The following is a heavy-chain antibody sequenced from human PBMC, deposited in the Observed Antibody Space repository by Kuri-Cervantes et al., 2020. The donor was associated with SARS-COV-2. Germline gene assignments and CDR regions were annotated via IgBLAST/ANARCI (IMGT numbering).Heavy chain of an antibody. CDR2: INPNSGGT. V-gene: IGHV1-2*02. J-gene: IGHJ4*02. CDR1: GYTFTSYY. D-gene: IGHD3-10*01. CDR3: ARDWAYVDPGYFDY. Sequence: ASVKVSCKASGYTFTSYYMHWVRQAPGQGLEWMGWINPNSGGTNYAQKFQGRVTMTRDTSISTAYMELSRLRSDDTAVYYCARDWAYVDPGYFDYWGQGTLVTVSS.